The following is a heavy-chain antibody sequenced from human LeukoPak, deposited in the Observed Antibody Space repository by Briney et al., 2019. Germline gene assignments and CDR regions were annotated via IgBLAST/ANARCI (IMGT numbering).Heavy chain of an antibody. CDR2: ISKDGSNE. D-gene: IGHD5-24*01. V-gene: IGHV3-30*04. Sequence: GGSLRLSCAASGSTFSSYGLHWVRQAPGKGLECVAVISKDGSNEHYADPGKGRFTISRDNSKNTLYLQMNSLRTEDTAVYYCVRDRGDGYNQIDYWGQGTLVTVSS. J-gene: IGHJ4*02. CDR3: VRDRGDGYNQIDY. CDR1: GSTFSSYG.